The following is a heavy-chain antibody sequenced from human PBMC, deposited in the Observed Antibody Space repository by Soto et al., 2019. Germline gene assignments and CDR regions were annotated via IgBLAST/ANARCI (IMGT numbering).Heavy chain of an antibody. CDR1: GFSLSTSGVG. CDR3: AHFTFGGVIVPFDY. V-gene: IGHV2-5*02. D-gene: IGHD3-16*02. J-gene: IGHJ4*02. CDR2: IYWDDDK. Sequence: QITLKESGPTLVKPTQTLTLTCTFSGFSLSTSGVGVGWIRQPPGKALEWLALIYWDDDKRYSPSLKSRLTITTDTSKNQVVLTMTNMDPVDTATYYCAHFTFGGVIVPFDYWGQGTLVTVSS.